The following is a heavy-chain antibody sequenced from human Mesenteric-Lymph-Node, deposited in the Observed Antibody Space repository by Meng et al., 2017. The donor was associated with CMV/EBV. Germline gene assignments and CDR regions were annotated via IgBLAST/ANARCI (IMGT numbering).Heavy chain of an antibody. Sequence: SVKVSCKASGGTFSSYAISWVRQAPGQGLEWMGGIIPIFGTANYAQKFQGRVTITTDESTSTAYMELRSLRSDDTAVYYCARDRYCSSTSCYQRRNWFDPWGQGTLVTVSS. J-gene: IGHJ5*02. D-gene: IGHD2-2*01. CDR1: GGTFSSYA. V-gene: IGHV1-69*05. CDR3: ARDRYCSSTSCYQRRNWFDP. CDR2: IIPIFGTA.